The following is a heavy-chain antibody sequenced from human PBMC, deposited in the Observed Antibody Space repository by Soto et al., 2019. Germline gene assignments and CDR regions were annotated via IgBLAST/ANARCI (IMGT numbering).Heavy chain of an antibody. CDR2: ISSSSSTI. J-gene: IGHJ4*02. V-gene: IGHV3-48*02. CDR3: ARAGYCSGGSCYSDFFVLYY. CDR1: GVTFSSYS. Sequence: GSLRLTWSASGVTFSSYSMNWVRQAQGKGLGRVSYISSSSSTIYYADSVKGRFTISRDNAKNSLYLQMNSLRDEDTAVYYCARAGYCSGGSCYSDFFVLYYWGQGTLVTVSS. D-gene: IGHD2-15*01.